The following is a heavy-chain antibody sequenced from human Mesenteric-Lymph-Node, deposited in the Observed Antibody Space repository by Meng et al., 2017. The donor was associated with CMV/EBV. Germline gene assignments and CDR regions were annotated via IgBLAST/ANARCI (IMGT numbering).Heavy chain of an antibody. CDR1: GYTFTSYY. CDR2: IIPILDIT. J-gene: IGHJ6*02. V-gene: IGHV1-69*04. CDR3: ARGGTYSDDYYGMDV. D-gene: IGHD2-15*01. Sequence: SVKVSCKASGYTFTSYYMHWVRQAPGQGLEWMGRIIPILDITHYAQRFQGRVTITADKSTGTAFLDLSSLRHEDTALYYCARGGTYSDDYYGMDVWGQGTTVTVSS.